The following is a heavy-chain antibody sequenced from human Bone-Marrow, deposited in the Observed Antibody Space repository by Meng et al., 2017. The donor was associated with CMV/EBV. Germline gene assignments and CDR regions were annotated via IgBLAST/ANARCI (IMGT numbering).Heavy chain of an antibody. CDR2: ISSSSSTI. CDR3: ARSKGSLEWLSRYYYYGMDV. J-gene: IGHJ6*02. V-gene: IGHV3-48*04. Sequence: GGSLRLSCAASGFTFSSYSMNWVRQAPGKGLEWVSYISSSSSTIYYADSVKGRFTISRDNAKNSLYLQMNSLRAEDTAVYYCARSKGSLEWLSRYYYYGMDVWGQGTTVTVSS. CDR1: GFTFSSYS. D-gene: IGHD3-3*01.